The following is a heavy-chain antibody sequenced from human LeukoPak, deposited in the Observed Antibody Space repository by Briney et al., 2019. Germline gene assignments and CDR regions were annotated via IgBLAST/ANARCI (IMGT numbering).Heavy chain of an antibody. Sequence: GRSLRLSCAAAGFTFSNYGMHWVRQAPGKGLEWVANIKQDGSEKYYVDSVKGRFTISRDNAKNSLYLQMNSLRAEDTAVYYCARGGLYCTSGVCYKVAHGRYYYMDVWGKGTTVTVSS. V-gene: IGHV3-7*01. D-gene: IGHD2-8*01. J-gene: IGHJ6*03. CDR3: ARGGLYCTSGVCYKVAHGRYYYMDV. CDR1: GFTFSNYG. CDR2: IKQDGSEK.